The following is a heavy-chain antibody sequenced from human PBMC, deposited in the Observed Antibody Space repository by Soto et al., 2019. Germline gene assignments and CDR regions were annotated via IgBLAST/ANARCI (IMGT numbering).Heavy chain of an antibody. V-gene: IGHV3-21*01. CDR1: GFTFSSYS. CDR2: ISSSSSYI. CDR3: ARDQLTMNDAFDI. D-gene: IGHD3-22*01. Sequence: GGSLRLSCAASGFTFSSYSMNWVRQAPGKGLEWVSSISSSSSYIYYADSVKGQFTISRDNAKNSLYLQMNSLRAEDTAVYYCARDQLTMNDAFDIWGQGTMVTVSS. J-gene: IGHJ3*02.